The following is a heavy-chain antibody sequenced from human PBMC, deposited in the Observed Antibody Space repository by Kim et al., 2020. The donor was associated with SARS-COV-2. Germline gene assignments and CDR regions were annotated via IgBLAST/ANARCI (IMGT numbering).Heavy chain of an antibody. CDR3: ARGLLWFGELIDY. CDR2: INSDGSST. CDR1: GFTFSSYW. J-gene: IGHJ4*02. D-gene: IGHD3-10*01. Sequence: GGSLRLSCAASGFTFSSYWMHWVRQAPGKGLVWVSRINSDGSSTSYADSVKGRFTISRDNAKNMLYLQMNSLRAEDTAVYYCARGLLWFGELIDYWGQGTLVTVSS. V-gene: IGHV3-74*01.